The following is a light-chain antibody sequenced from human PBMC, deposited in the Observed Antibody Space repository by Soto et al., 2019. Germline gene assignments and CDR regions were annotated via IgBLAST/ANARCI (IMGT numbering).Light chain of an antibody. Sequence: EIVLTQSPATLSVSPGERATLSCRASHSVSSNLAWYQQKPGQAPRLLIYGASTRATGIPARFSGSGSGTEFTLTISSLQSEDFAVYCCQQYYKLPRTFGQGTKVEIK. CDR1: HSVSSN. CDR2: GAS. J-gene: IGKJ1*01. CDR3: QQYYKLPRT. V-gene: IGKV3-15*01.